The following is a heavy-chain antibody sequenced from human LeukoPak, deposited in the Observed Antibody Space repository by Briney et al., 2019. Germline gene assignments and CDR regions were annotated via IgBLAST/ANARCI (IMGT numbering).Heavy chain of an antibody. J-gene: IGHJ4*02. Sequence: GGSLRLSCAASGFTFSRHGMHWVRQAPGKGLEWVTIISYDGSNTYYADSVKGRFTISRDNSKNMLFLQMNGLRAEDTAVFYCAKSGLNRFDYWGQGTLVTVSS. CDR2: ISYDGSNT. CDR3: AKSGLNRFDY. V-gene: IGHV3-30*18. D-gene: IGHD2-15*01. CDR1: GFTFSRHG.